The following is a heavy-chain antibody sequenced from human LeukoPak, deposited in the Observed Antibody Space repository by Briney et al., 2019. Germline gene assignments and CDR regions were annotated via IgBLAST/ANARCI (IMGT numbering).Heavy chain of an antibody. J-gene: IGHJ4*02. V-gene: IGHV3-72*01. CDR2: IRNKANRYSA. CDR3: VRVFSGLDY. CDR1: GFTFSDHF. Sequence: GGSLRLSCAASGFTFSDHFMDWVRQAPGKGLEWVGRIRNKANRYSAEYAASVKGRFTISRDDSKNSLSLQMNSLKTEDTAVYYCVRVFSGLDYWGQGTLVTVSS. D-gene: IGHD2-15*01.